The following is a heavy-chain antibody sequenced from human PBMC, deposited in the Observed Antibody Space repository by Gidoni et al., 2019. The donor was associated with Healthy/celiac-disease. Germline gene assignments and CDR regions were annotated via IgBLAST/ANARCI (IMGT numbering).Heavy chain of an antibody. V-gene: IGHV3-23*01. D-gene: IGHD3-16*01. CDR1: GFTFSSYA. J-gene: IGHJ4*02. CDR3: AKDQYSLAVRLRLGELGFGSRGFDY. CDR2: ISGSGGST. Sequence: EVQLLESGGGLVQPGGSLRLSCAASGFTFSSYAMSWVRQAPGKGLEWVSAISGSGGSTYYADSVKGLFTISRDNSKNTLYLQMNSLRAEDTAVYYCAKDQYSLAVRLRLGELGFGSRGFDYWGQGTLVTVSS.